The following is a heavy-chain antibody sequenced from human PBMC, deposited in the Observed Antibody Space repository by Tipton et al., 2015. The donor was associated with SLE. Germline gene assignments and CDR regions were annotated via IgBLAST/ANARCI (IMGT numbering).Heavy chain of an antibody. CDR1: YGSISGYY. V-gene: IGHV4-59*12. Sequence: TLSLTCTVSYGSISGYYWSWIRQPPGKGLEWIGYIYYRGTTNYNPSLKSRVTISVDTSKNQFSLKLSSVTAADTAVYYCARGLAYDYVWGSYRQYYFDYWGQGTLVTVSS. D-gene: IGHD3-16*02. CDR3: ARGLAYDYVWGSYRQYYFDY. CDR2: IYYRGTT. J-gene: IGHJ4*02.